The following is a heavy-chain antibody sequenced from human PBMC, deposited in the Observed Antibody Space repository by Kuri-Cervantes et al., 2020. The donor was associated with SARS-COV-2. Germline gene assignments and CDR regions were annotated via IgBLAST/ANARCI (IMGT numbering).Heavy chain of an antibody. CDR1: GFTFSSYA. CDR2: ISGSGGST. CDR3: AKDSRIKYNWNSAAPYYFDY. V-gene: IGHV3-23*01. D-gene: IGHD1-7*01. J-gene: IGHJ4*02. Sequence: ESLKISCAASGFTFSSYAMSWVRQAPRKGLEWVSAISGSGGSTYYADSVKGRFTISRDNSKNTLYLQMNSLRAEDTAVYYCAKDSRIKYNWNSAAPYYFDYWGQGTLVTVSS.